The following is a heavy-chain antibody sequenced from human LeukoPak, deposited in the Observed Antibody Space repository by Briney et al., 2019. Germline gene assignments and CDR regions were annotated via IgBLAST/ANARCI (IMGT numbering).Heavy chain of an antibody. D-gene: IGHD5-12*01. Sequence: GGSLRLSCAASGFTFSSYSMNWVRQAPGKGLEWVSRINSDGSSTIYADSVKGRFTISRDNAKNTLYLQMNSLRAEDTALYYCTRGYVGVDYWGQGTLVTVSS. CDR2: INSDGSST. CDR3: TRGYVGVDY. J-gene: IGHJ4*02. CDR1: GFTFSSYS. V-gene: IGHV3-74*01.